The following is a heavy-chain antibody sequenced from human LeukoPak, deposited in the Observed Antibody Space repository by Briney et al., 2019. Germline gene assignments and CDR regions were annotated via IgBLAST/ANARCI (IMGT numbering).Heavy chain of an antibody. Sequence: ASVKVSCKDSGYTFTSCDINWVRQATGQGLEWMGWMNPNGGNTGYGQSFQGRITMTRDISIGTAYMELSNLTSEDTAIYYCTRGSSGRLDNWGPGTLVTVSA. CDR2: MNPNGGNT. CDR3: TRGSSGRLDN. D-gene: IGHD6-19*01. V-gene: IGHV1-8*01. J-gene: IGHJ4*02. CDR1: GYTFTSCD.